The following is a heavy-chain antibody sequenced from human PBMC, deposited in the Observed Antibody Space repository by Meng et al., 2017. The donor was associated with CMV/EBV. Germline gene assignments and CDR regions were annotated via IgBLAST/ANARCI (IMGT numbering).Heavy chain of an antibody. CDR2: ISAYNGNT. J-gene: IGHJ4*02. V-gene: IGHV1-18*01. CDR1: GYTFTGFG. Sequence: HLWQCEAGVNKPGASGKVPCKASGYTFTGFGISWVRPATGQGLEWMGWISAYNGNTNYAQKLQGRVTMTTDTSTSTAYMELRSLRSDDTAVYYCARGGRYYYDSSGYCDYWGQGTLVTVSS. D-gene: IGHD3-22*01. CDR3: ARGGRYYYDSSGYCDY.